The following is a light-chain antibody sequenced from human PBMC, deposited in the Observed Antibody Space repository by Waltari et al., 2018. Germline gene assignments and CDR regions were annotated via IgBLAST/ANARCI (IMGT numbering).Light chain of an antibody. CDR1: QSVSNY. V-gene: IGKV3-11*01. J-gene: IGKJ4*01. Sequence: EIVLTQSPATLSLLPGERATLSCRASQSVSNYLAWYQQKPGQAPRLLIYDASNRATGIPTRFSGSGSGTDFTLTISRLEPEDFAVYYCQQRSNWPPLTFGGGTKVEIK. CDR2: DAS. CDR3: QQRSNWPPLT.